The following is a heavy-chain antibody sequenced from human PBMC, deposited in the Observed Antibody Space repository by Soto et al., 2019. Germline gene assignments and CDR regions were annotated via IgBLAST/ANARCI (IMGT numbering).Heavy chain of an antibody. CDR2: ISAYNGNT. CDR3: ARVLGQLQQQLAPDY. V-gene: IGHV1-18*04. CDR1: GYTFTSYG. J-gene: IGHJ4*02. D-gene: IGHD6-13*01. Sequence: ASVKVSCKASGYTFTSYGISCVRQAPGQGLEWMGWISAYNGNTNYAQKLQGRVTMTTDTSTSTAYMELRSLRSDDTAVYYCARVLGQLQQQLAPDYWGQGTLVTVSS.